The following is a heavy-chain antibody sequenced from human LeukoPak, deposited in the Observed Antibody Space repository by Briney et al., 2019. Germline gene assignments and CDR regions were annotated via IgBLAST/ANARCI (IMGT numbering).Heavy chain of an antibody. CDR1: GFAFSSYE. V-gene: IGHV3-48*03. CDR3: AKWGNWLYFDY. Sequence: GGSLRLSCAASGFAFSSYEMNWVRQAPGKGLEWVSYIRSTSNTIYYADSVKGRFTISRDNAKNSLYLQMNSLRAEDAAVYYCAKWGNWLYFDYWGQGTLVTVSS. J-gene: IGHJ4*02. D-gene: IGHD3-9*01. CDR2: IRSTSNTI.